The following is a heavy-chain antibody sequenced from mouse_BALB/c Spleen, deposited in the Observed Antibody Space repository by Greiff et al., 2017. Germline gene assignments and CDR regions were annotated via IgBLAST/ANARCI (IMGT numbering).Heavy chain of an antibody. V-gene: IGHV5-6-5*01. Sequence: EVQGVESGGGLVKPGGSLKLSCAASGFTFSSYAMSWVRQTPEKRLEWVASISSGGSTYYPDSVKGRFTISRDNARNILYLQMSSLRSEDTAMYYCARSYGYDYFDYWGQGTTLTVSS. CDR3: ARSYGYDYFDY. CDR1: GFTFSSYA. CDR2: ISSGGST. D-gene: IGHD2-2*01. J-gene: IGHJ2*01.